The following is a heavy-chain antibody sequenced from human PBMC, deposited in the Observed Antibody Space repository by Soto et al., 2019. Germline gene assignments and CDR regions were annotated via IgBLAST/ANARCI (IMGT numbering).Heavy chain of an antibody. J-gene: IGHJ3*02. D-gene: IGHD2-15*01. Sequence: ESGGGLVKPGGSLRLSCAASGFTFSSYSMNWVRQAPGKGLEWVSSISSSSSYIYYADSVKGRFTISRDNAKNSLYLQMNSLRAEDTAVYYCARDRQGYCSGGSCYPEDAFDIWGQGTMVTVSS. V-gene: IGHV3-21*01. CDR2: ISSSSSYI. CDR1: GFTFSSYS. CDR3: ARDRQGYCSGGSCYPEDAFDI.